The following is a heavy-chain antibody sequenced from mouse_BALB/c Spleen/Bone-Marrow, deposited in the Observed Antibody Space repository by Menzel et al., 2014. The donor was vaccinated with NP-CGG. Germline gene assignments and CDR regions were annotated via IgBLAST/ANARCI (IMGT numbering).Heavy chain of an antibody. CDR1: GYTFTGYY. J-gene: IGHJ1*01. Sequence: VQLQQSGAELVKPGASVKLSCKASGYTFTGYYMYWVKQRPGQGLEWIGEINPSNGGTNLNEKFKSKATLTVDKSSSTAYMQLSSLTSEDSAVYYCTRSDGYYVPHWYFDVWGAGTTVTVSS. CDR3: TRSDGYYVPHWYFDV. D-gene: IGHD2-3*01. CDR2: INPSNGGT. V-gene: IGHV1S81*02.